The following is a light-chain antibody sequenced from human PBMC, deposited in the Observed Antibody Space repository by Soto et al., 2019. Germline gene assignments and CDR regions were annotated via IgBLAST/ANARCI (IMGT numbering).Light chain of an antibody. J-gene: IGKJ1*01. Sequence: EIVLTQSPATLSLSPGERATLSCRASQSVSSYLAWYQQKPGQAPRLLIYDASNRATGIPGRFSGSGSGTDFTLTISSLEPEDFAVYYCQQRETFGQGTKVEIK. CDR2: DAS. CDR1: QSVSSY. V-gene: IGKV3-11*01. CDR3: QQRET.